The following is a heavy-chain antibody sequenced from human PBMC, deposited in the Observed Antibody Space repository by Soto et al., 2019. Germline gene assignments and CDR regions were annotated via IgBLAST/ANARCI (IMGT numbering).Heavy chain of an antibody. CDR1: GGSISSYY. CDR2: IYYSGST. Sequence: SETLSLTCTVSGGSISSYYWSWIRQPPGKGLEWIGYIYYSGSTNYNPSLKSRVTISVDTSKNQFSLKLSSVTAADTAVYYCASSHLGPDYYYYMDVWGKGTTVTVSS. CDR3: ASSHLGPDYYYYMDV. D-gene: IGHD3-16*01. J-gene: IGHJ6*03. V-gene: IGHV4-59*01.